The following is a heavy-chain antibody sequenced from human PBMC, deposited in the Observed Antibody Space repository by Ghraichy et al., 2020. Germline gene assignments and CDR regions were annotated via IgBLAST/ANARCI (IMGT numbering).Heavy chain of an antibody. CDR3: ARENGYYGDYLDY. V-gene: IGHV3-7*03. J-gene: IGHJ4*02. Sequence: GGSRRLSCAASGFTFSSYWMSWVRQAPGKGLEWVANINQDESEKYYVDSVKGRFTISRDYAENSVYLQMNSLRAEDTAVYYCARENGYYGDYLDYWGQGTLVTVSS. CDR1: GFTFSSYW. CDR2: INQDESEK. D-gene: IGHD4-17*01.